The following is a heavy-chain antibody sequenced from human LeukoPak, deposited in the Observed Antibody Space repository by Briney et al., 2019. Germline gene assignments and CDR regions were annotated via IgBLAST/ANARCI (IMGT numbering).Heavy chain of an antibody. J-gene: IGHJ4*02. Sequence: GGSRRFSFAPPGFTFASKAITWAGKAPGKGRGWSSSISGGGGSTYYADSVKGRFTISRDNSKNTLYLQMNSLRVEDTAVYYCAKDLLAMTPMVSGLLCGGQGTLVTVSS. D-gene: IGHD5-18*01. CDR1: GFTFASKA. CDR3: AKDLLAMTPMVSGLLC. V-gene: IGHV3-23*01. CDR2: ISGGGGST.